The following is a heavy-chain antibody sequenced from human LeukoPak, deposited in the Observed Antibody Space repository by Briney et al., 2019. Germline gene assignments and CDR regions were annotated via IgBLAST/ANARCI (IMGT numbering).Heavy chain of an antibody. D-gene: IGHD5-18*01. CDR3: ARERRGYSYGGNYYYYYMDV. Sequence: PGGSLRLSCAASGFTFSSYSMNWVRQAPGKGLEWVSSISSSSSYIYYADSVKGRFTISRDNAKNSLYLQMNSLRAEDTAVYYCARERRGYSYGGNYYYYYMDVWGKGTTVTISS. CDR1: GFTFSSYS. V-gene: IGHV3-21*01. J-gene: IGHJ6*03. CDR2: ISSSSSYI.